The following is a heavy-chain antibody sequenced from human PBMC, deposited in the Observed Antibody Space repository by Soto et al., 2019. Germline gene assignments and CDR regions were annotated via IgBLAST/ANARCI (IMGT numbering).Heavy chain of an antibody. V-gene: IGHV3-23*01. CDR1: GFTFSSYA. CDR3: AKGGEGYCSGTSCLYHMDA. Sequence: GGSLRLSCAASGFTFSSYAMGWVRQAPGKGLEWVSTISDSGSTYYADSVKGRFTISRDISKNTLYVQMSSLRAEDTAVYYCAKGGEGYCSGTSCLYHMDAWGKGTTVTVSS. D-gene: IGHD2-15*01. CDR2: ISDSGST. J-gene: IGHJ6*03.